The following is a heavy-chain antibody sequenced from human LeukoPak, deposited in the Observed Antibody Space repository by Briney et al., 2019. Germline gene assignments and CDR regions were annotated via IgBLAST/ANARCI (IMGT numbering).Heavy chain of an antibody. CDR1: GGSISSYY. D-gene: IGHD3-22*01. J-gene: IGHJ6*03. CDR2: IYYSGSA. CDR3: SRRIPSYYYDSSGYYGYYYYYMDV. Sequence: SETLSLTCTVSGGSISSYYWSWIRQPPGKGLEWIGYIYYSGSANYNPSLKSRVTISVDTSKNQFSLKLSSVTAADTAVYYCSRRIPSYYYDSSGYYGYYYYYMDVWGKGTTVTISS. V-gene: IGHV4-59*01.